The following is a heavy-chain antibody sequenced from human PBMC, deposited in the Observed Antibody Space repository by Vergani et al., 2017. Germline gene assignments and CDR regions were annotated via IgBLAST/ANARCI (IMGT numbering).Heavy chain of an antibody. D-gene: IGHD6-19*01. CDR3: AKDGSGWFAFDI. V-gene: IGHV3-9*01. CDR1: GFTFDDYA. Sequence: EVQLVESGGGLVQPGRSLRLSCAASGFTFDDYAMHWVRQAPGKGLEWVSGISWNSGSIGYADSVKGRFTISRDNAKNSLYLQMNSLRAEDTALYYCAKDGSGWFAFDIWGQGTMVTVSS. J-gene: IGHJ3*02. CDR2: ISWNSGSI.